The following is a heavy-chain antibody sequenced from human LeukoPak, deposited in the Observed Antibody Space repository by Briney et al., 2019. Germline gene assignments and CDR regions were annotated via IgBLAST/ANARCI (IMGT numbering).Heavy chain of an antibody. V-gene: IGHV4-30-4*01. CDR1: GGSISCGDYY. Sequence: SETLSLTCTVSGGSISCGDYYWSWIRQSPGKGLEWIGYIYYTGSTYYNPSLKSRLTISVDTSKNQFSLKLNSVTAADTAVYYCARTYYFDSSGYIDSFDIWDHGTMVTVSS. CDR2: IYYTGST. J-gene: IGHJ3*02. D-gene: IGHD3-22*01. CDR3: ARTYYFDSSGYIDSFDI.